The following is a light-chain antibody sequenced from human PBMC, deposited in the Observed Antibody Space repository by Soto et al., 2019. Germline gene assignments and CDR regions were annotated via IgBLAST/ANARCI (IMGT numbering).Light chain of an antibody. CDR3: AYWDSNTHVV. J-gene: IGLJ2*01. CDR1: SGHSSYF. CDR2: LESSGSY. V-gene: IGLV4-60*03. Sequence: QSVLTQSSSVSASLGYSVKLTCTLSSGHSSYFISWHQQQPGQAPRSLMKLESSGSYNKGSGAPDCFSGSRSGADRYPTIAIQHSEDEDDYYCAYWDSNTHVVFGGGTKVTVL.